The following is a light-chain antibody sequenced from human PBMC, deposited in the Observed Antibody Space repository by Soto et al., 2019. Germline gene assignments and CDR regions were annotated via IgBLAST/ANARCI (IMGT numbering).Light chain of an antibody. J-gene: IGKJ4*01. CDR3: QKYDSAPLP. CDR1: QGISNY. V-gene: IGKV1-27*01. CDR2: AAS. Sequence: DIQMTQSPSSLSAFVGDRVTITCRASQGISNYLAWYQQKPGKVPKVLIYAASTLQPGVPPRFRGSGYGTDFTLTISSLQPEDVATYYCQKYDSAPLPFGGGTKVDLK.